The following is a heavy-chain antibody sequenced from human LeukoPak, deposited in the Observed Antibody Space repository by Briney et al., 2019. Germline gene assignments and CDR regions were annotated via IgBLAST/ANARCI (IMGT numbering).Heavy chain of an antibody. Sequence: SETLSLTCAVYGGSSSNSYWSWIRQPPGKGLEWIGEIKHSGSTNYNPSLKSRITISLDTSKNQFSLKVTSVTAADTAVYYCARAPPTVTTLYYYHYYLDVWGKGTTVTVS. CDR2: IKHSGST. V-gene: IGHV4-34*01. CDR3: ARAPPTVTTLYYYHYYLDV. D-gene: IGHD4-11*01. J-gene: IGHJ6*03. CDR1: GGSSSNSY.